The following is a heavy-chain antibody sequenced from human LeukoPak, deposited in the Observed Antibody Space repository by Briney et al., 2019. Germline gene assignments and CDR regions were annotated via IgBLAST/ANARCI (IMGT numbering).Heavy chain of an antibody. V-gene: IGHV4-39*02. CDR3: ARDGADYYDSSGYSYFDY. CDR2: IYYSGST. J-gene: IGHJ4*02. D-gene: IGHD3-22*01. CDR1: GGSISSSSYY. Sequence: SETLSLTCTVSGGSISSSSYYWGWIRQPPGKGLEWIGSIYYSGSTYYNPSLKSRVTISVDTSKNQFSLKLSSVTAADTAVYYCARDGADYYDSSGYSYFDYWGEGTLVTVSS.